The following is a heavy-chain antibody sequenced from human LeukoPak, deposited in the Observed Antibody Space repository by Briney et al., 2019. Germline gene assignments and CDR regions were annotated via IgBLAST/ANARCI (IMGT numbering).Heavy chain of an antibody. Sequence: PGTLSLTCAVYGGSFSGYYWSWIRQPPGKGLEWIGEINHSGSTNYNPSLKSRVTISVDTSKNQFSLKLSSVTAADTAVYYCARLSGWYTQGYWGQGTLVTVSS. CDR2: INHSGST. V-gene: IGHV4-34*01. CDR3: ARLSGWYTQGY. J-gene: IGHJ4*02. D-gene: IGHD6-19*01. CDR1: GGSFSGYY.